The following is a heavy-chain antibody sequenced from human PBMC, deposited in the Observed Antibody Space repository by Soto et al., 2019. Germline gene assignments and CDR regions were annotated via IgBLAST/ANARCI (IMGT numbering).Heavy chain of an antibody. CDR1: GYSFTNYG. D-gene: IGHD3-9*01. CDR2: INAYNGNT. J-gene: IGHJ5*02. CDR3: ARDLDDILTGPNFDP. Sequence: GASGKVSCTASGYSFTNYGIHWVRPAPGQRHEWMGWINAYNGNTKYSQKFQGRVTFTRDTSASTVYMEMSSLRSEDAAVYFGARDLDDILTGPNFDPWGQGTLVTVSS. V-gene: IGHV1-3*01.